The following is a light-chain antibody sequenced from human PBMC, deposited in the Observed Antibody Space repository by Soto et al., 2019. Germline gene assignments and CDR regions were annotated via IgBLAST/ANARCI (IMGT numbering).Light chain of an antibody. Sequence: QSVLTQPASVSGSPGQSITISCTGTSSDVRSYNLVSWYQQHPGKAPKLMIYEGSKRPSGVSNRFSGSKSGNTASLTISGLQTEDEADYHCCSYTGSSTLVIFGGGTQLTVL. CDR1: SSDVRSYNL. V-gene: IGLV2-23*01. CDR2: EGS. J-gene: IGLJ2*01. CDR3: CSYTGSSTLVI.